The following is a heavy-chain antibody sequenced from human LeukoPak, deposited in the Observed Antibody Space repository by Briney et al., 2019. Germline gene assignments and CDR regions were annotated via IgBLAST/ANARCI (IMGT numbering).Heavy chain of an antibody. D-gene: IGHD1-26*01. J-gene: IGHJ4*02. CDR3: ARRYNGPSRFDY. CDR2: IYYSGST. V-gene: IGHV4-39*01. CDR1: GGSISSYY. Sequence: PSETLSLTCTVSGGSISSYYWGWIRQPPGKGLEWIGSIYYSGSTYYNPSLKSRVTISVVTSKNQFSLKLSSVTAADTAVYYCARRYNGPSRFDYWGQGTLVTVSS.